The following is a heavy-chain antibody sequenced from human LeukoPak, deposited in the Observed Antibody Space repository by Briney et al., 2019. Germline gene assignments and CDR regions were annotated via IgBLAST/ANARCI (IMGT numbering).Heavy chain of an antibody. CDR1: GGSISSYY. CDR2: IYTSGST. Sequence: SETLSLTCTVSGGSISSYYWSWIRQPPGKGLEWIGYIYTSGSTNYNPSLKSRVTISVDTSKNQFSLKLSSVTAADTAAYYCARLPTIFGVVDYFDYWGQGTLVTVSS. V-gene: IGHV4-4*09. CDR3: ARLPTIFGVVDYFDY. D-gene: IGHD3-3*01. J-gene: IGHJ4*02.